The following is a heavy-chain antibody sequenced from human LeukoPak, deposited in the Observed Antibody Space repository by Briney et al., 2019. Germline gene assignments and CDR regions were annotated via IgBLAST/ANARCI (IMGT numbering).Heavy chain of an antibody. CDR3: ARGILTGYYDY. Sequence: ASVKVSCKASGYTFTGYYMHWVRQAPGQGLQWMGWINPNSGGTKYAQNFQGRVTMARDTSISTAYMELTRLRSDDTAVYYCARGILTGYYDYWGQGTPVTVSS. CDR2: INPNSGGT. V-gene: IGHV1-2*02. J-gene: IGHJ4*02. D-gene: IGHD3-9*01. CDR1: GYTFTGYY.